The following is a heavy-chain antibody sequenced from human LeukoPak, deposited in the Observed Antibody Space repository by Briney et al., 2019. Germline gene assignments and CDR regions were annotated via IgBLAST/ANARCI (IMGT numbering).Heavy chain of an antibody. CDR2: ISGSGSVI. V-gene: IGHV3-11*04. CDR1: GFTFSDYY. Sequence: SGGSLRLSCAASGFTFSDYYMSWIRQAPGKGLECLSYISGSGSVIVYADSVKGRFTISRDNAKNSLYLQMDSLRDEDTAVYYCSRDPRTYGYWGQGTLVTVSS. D-gene: IGHD3-10*01. CDR3: SRDPRTYGY. J-gene: IGHJ4*02.